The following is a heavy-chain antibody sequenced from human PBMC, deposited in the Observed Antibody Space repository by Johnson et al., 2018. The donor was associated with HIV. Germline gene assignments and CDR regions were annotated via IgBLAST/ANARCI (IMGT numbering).Heavy chain of an antibody. Sequence: VQLVESGGGVVQPGRSLRLSCAASGFTFSRYAMHWVRQAPGKGLEWVAVISYDGRNKYYADSVKGRFTISRDNSKHTLYLQMNNLRVEDTAVYYCARGPGGGEDALDIWGQGTMVTVSS. V-gene: IGHV3-30*14. CDR3: ARGPGGGEDALDI. D-gene: IGHD3-16*01. CDR1: GFTFSRYA. J-gene: IGHJ3*02. CDR2: ISYDGRNK.